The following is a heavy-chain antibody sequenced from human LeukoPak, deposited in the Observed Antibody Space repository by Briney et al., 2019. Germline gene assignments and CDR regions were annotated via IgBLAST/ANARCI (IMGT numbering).Heavy chain of an antibody. V-gene: IGHV4-38-2*02. J-gene: IGHJ6*03. CDR3: ARVGYYPDYYMDV. D-gene: IGHD2-21*01. CDR1: GYSISSGYY. Sequence: SETLSLTCTVSGYSISSGYYWGWIRQPPGKGLEWIRTIFHSGSTYSNPSLKSRVTISVDTSKNQFSLNLSSVTAADTAVYYCARVGYYPDYYMDVWGKGTTVTVSS. CDR2: IFHSGST.